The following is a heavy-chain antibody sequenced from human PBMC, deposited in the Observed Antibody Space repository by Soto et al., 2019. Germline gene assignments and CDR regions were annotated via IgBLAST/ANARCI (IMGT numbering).Heavy chain of an antibody. CDR1: GGSFSGYY. Sequence: SETLSLTCVVYGGSFSGYYWSWIRQPPGKGLEWIGEINHSGSTNYNPSLKSPVTISVDTSKNQFSLKLSSVTAADTAVYYCAITTDYVSDYYYYGMDVWGQGTTVT. CDR3: AITTDYVSDYYYYGMDV. D-gene: IGHD4-17*01. V-gene: IGHV4-34*01. CDR2: INHSGST. J-gene: IGHJ6*02.